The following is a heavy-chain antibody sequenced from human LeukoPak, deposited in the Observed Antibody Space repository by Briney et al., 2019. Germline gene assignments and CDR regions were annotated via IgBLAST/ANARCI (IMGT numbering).Heavy chain of an antibody. V-gene: IGHV3-48*01. CDR3: ARERGYSSDAFDI. Sequence: GGSLRLSCAASGLIFNTYSMSWVRHAPGKGLEWVSYITSSNTIYYADSVKGRFTISKDNAKNSLYLQVNSLRAEDTAVYYCARERGYSSDAFDIWGQGTMVTVSS. CDR2: ITSSNTI. CDR1: GLIFNTYS. D-gene: IGHD5-18*01. J-gene: IGHJ3*02.